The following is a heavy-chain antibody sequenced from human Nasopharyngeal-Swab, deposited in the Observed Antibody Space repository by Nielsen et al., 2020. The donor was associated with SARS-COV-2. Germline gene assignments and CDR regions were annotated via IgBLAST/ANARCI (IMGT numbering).Heavy chain of an antibody. CDR3: VRGLSGIVPSPILGLGPYYYYYYMDV. D-gene: IGHD7-27*01. CDR2: IDHRGST. CDR1: GGSFSADY. Sequence: SETLSLTCAVYGGSFSADYWGWIRQPPGRGLEWIGEIDHRGSTNYNPSLKSRVTISVDPSKNQFSLRLSSVTAADTAVYYCVRGLSGIVPSPILGLGPYYYYYYMDVWGKGTTVTVSS. V-gene: IGHV4-34*01. J-gene: IGHJ6*03.